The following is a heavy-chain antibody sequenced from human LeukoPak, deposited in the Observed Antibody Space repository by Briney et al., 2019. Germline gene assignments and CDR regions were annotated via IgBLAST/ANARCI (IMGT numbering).Heavy chain of an antibody. J-gene: IGHJ6*02. D-gene: IGHD2-2*01. Sequence: PGGSLRLSCAASGFTFSTYGMHWVRQAPGKGLEWVAIIWFDGSNKYYADSVKGRFTISRDNSKNTLYLQMNSLRAEDTAVYYCARDILGYCSSTSCYPEDYYYGMDVWGQGTTVTVSS. V-gene: IGHV3-33*01. CDR2: IWFDGSNK. CDR1: GFTFSTYG. CDR3: ARDILGYCSSTSCYPEDYYYGMDV.